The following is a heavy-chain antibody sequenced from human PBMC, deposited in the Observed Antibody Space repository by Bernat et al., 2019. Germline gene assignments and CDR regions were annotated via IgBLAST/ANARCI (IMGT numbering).Heavy chain of an antibody. J-gene: IGHJ4*02. CDR2: IKQDGSEK. CDR1: GFTFSSSW. CDR3: ARDRYYFYY. Sequence: EVQLVESGGGLVHPGGSLRLSCAASGFTFSSSWMTWVRQAPGKGLEWVANIKQDGSEKYYVDSVKGRFTISRDNAKNSLYLQMNGLRAEDTAVYYCARDRYYFYYWGQGTLVTVSS. V-gene: IGHV3-7*01.